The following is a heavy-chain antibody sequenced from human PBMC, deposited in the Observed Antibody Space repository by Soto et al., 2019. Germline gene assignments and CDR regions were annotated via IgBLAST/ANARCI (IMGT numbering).Heavy chain of an antibody. CDR2: ISAYNGNT. Sequence: ASVKVSCKASGYTFTSYGISWVRQAPGQGLEWMGWISAYNGNTNYAQKLQGRVTMTTDTSTSTAYMELRSLRSDDTAVYLCAIGSCSSWQQGYYYYYGMDVWGQGTTVTVSS. J-gene: IGHJ6*02. D-gene: IGHD6-13*01. CDR3: AIGSCSSWQQGYYYYYGMDV. V-gene: IGHV1-18*01. CDR1: GYTFTSYG.